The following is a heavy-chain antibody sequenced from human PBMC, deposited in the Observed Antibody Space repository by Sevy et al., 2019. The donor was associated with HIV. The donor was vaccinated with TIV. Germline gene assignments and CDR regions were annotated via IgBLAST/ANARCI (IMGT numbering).Heavy chain of an antibody. CDR3: ARGGDAFTFGGEDY. CDR1: GYTFTSYD. D-gene: IGHD3-16*01. V-gene: IGHV1-8*01. Sequence: ASVKVSSKASGYTFTSYDINWVRQATGQGLEWMGWMNPNSGNTGYAQKSQGRVTMTRNTSISTAYMELSSLRSEDTAVYYCARGGDAFTFGGEDYWGQGTLVTVSS. CDR2: MNPNSGNT. J-gene: IGHJ4*02.